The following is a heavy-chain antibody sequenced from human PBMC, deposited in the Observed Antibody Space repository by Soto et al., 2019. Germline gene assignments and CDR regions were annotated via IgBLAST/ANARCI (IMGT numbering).Heavy chain of an antibody. Sequence: QVQLVKSGAEGKRPGSSVTVSGKALGGTSANSVISWVGKAPGKGLWGMGGIIPIFLTPDYVQKFQGRVTITADESTSTAYMELTSLRSEDTAVYYCARDKDRLQLGGNYYYGMDVWGQGTTVTVSS. J-gene: IGHJ6*02. CDR1: GGTSANSV. V-gene: IGHV1-69*12. CDR2: IIPIFLTP. CDR3: ARDKDRLQLGGNYYYGMDV. D-gene: IGHD1-1*01.